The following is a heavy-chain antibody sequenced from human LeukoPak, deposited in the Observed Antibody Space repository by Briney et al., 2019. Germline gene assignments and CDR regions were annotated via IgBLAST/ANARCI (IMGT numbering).Heavy chain of an antibody. CDR1: GYTFTSYD. CDR2: MNTNSGNT. CDR3: ARDDYYDSSGYHYYYYMDV. D-gene: IGHD3-22*01. J-gene: IGHJ6*03. Sequence: GASVKVSCKASGYTFTSYDINWVRQATGQGLEWMGWMNTNSGNTGYAQKFQGRVTITRNTPISTAYMELSSLRSEDTAVYYCARDDYYDSSGYHYYYYMDVWGKGTTVTVSS. V-gene: IGHV1-8*03.